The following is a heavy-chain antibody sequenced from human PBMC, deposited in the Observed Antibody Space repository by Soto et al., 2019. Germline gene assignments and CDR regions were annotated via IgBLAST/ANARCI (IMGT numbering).Heavy chain of an antibody. CDR2: IIPIVGTA. V-gene: IGHV1-69*01. CDR1: GGTFSSYA. J-gene: IGHJ3*02. D-gene: IGHD5-18*01. Sequence: QVQLVQSGAEVKKPGSSVKVSCKASGGTFSSYAISWVRQAPGQGLEWMGGIIPIVGTAHYAQKFQGRVTINEDESTSTAYMERISLRSEDTAVYYCAKDVDTAMADDSFDIWGQGTMVTFSS. CDR3: AKDVDTAMADDSFDI.